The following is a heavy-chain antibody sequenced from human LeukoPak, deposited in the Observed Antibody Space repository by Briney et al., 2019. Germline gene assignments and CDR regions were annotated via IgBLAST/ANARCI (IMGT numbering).Heavy chain of an antibody. V-gene: IGHV1-18*01. CDR1: GYTFTSYG. J-gene: IGHJ6*02. CDR3: ARLPLRSIAVGYYGMDV. CDR2: ISANDGNT. D-gene: IGHD6-6*01. Sequence: ASVKVSCKASGYTFTSYGISWVRQAPGQGLEWMGWISANDGNTDYPQKLQGRVTITADESTSTAYMELSSLRSEDTAVYYCARLPLRSIAVGYYGMDVWGQGTTVTVSS.